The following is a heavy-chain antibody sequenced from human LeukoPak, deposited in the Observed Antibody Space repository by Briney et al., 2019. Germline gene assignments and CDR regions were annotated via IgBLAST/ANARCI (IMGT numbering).Heavy chain of an antibody. Sequence: GGSLRLSCAASGLTFSSYAMHWVRQAPGKGLEWVAVISYDGSNKYYADSVKGRFTISRDNFKNTLYLQMNSLRAEDTAVYYCAKDFEEERYSSGTRWFDPWGQGTLVTVSS. V-gene: IGHV3-30-3*01. CDR3: AKDFEEERYSSGTRWFDP. CDR1: GLTFSSYA. CDR2: ISYDGSNK. D-gene: IGHD6-19*01. J-gene: IGHJ5*02.